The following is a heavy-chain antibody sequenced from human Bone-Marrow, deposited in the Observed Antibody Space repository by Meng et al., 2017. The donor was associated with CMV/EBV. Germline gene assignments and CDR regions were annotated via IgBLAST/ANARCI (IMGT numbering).Heavy chain of an antibody. CDR2: ISRSSDYI. V-gene: IGHV3-21*06. CDR3: ARVKDGDYHSFDY. CDR1: GFTFSRYS. Sequence: GESLKISCAASGFTFSRYSMNWVRQAPGKGLEWVSYISRSSDYIYYVDSVKGRFTISRDNAENSLYLQMNSLRAEDTAVYYCARVKDGDYHSFDYRGQGTLVPVSS. J-gene: IGHJ4*02. D-gene: IGHD4-17*01.